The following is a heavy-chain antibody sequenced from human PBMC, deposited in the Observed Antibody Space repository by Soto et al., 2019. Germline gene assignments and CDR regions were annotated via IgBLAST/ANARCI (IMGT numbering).Heavy chain of an antibody. D-gene: IGHD5-12*01. CDR1: GGTFSSYA. V-gene: IGHV1-69*13. CDR2: IIPIFGTA. J-gene: IGHJ4*02. Sequence: ASVKVSCKASGGTFSSYAISWVRQAPGQGLEWMGGIIPIFGTANYAQKFQGRVTITADESTSTAYMELSSLRSEDTAVYYCASGPDGYNWYYFDYWGQGTLVTVSS. CDR3: ASGPDGYNWYYFDY.